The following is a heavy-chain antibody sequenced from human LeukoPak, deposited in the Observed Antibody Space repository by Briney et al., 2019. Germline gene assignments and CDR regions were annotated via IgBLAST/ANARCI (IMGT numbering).Heavy chain of an antibody. Sequence: PGGSLRLSCAASGFTVSSNYMSWVRQAPGKGLEWVSVIYSGGTTYYADSVKGRFTISRDNSKNTLSLQMNSLRAEDTAVYYCARELLMGSSASEGAFDIWGRGTMVTVSS. CDR1: GFTVSSNY. CDR2: IYSGGTT. D-gene: IGHD6-13*01. V-gene: IGHV3-66*01. J-gene: IGHJ3*02. CDR3: ARELLMGSSASEGAFDI.